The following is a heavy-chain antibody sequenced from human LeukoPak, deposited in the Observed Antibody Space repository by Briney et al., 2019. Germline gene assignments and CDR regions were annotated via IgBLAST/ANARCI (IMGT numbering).Heavy chain of an antibody. CDR2: MNPNSGNT. CDR1: GYTFTSYD. D-gene: IGHD3-10*01. Sequence: ASVTVSCKASGYTFTSYDINWVRQATGQGLEWMGWMNPNSGNTGYEQKFQGRDTMTRNTYISTDYMELRSLRSEDTAVYYCAIRYGSGEKYYYYYYMDVWGKGTTVTVSS. CDR3: AIRYGSGEKYYYYYYMDV. J-gene: IGHJ6*03. V-gene: IGHV1-8*01.